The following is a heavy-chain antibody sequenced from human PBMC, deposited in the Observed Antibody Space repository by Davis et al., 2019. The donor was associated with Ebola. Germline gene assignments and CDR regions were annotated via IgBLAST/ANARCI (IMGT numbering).Heavy chain of an antibody. D-gene: IGHD3-3*01. CDR3: AREAVDFWSGYYTHYFDY. CDR2: IYSGGST. Sequence: GGSLRLSCAASGFTVSSNYMSWVRQAPGKGLEWVSVIYSGGSTYYADSVKGRFTISRDNSKNTLYLQMNSLRAEDTAVYYCAREAVDFWSGYYTHYFDYWGQGTLVTVSS. V-gene: IGHV3-53*01. J-gene: IGHJ4*02. CDR1: GFTVSSNY.